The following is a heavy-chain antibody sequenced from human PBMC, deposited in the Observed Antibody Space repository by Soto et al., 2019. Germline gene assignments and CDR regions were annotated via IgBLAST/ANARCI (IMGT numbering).Heavy chain of an antibody. CDR1: GFTFSSYA. D-gene: IGHD3-10*01. V-gene: IGHV3-23*01. CDR2: ISGSGGST. CDR3: ANYLGGVSLLWFGELSDAFDI. Sequence: GGSLRLSCAASGFTFSSYAMSWVRQAPGKGLEWVSAISGSGGSTYYADSVKGRFTISRDNSKNTLYLQMNSLRAEDTAVYYCANYLGGVSLLWFGELSDAFDIWGQGTMVTVSS. J-gene: IGHJ3*02.